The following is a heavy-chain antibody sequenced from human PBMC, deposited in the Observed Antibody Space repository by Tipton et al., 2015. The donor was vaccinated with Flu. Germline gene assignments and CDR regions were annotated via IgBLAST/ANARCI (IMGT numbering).Heavy chain of an antibody. V-gene: IGHV3-7*01. Sequence: SLRLSCAASGFTFSSYWMSWVRQAPGKGLEWVANIKQDGSEKYYVDSVKGRFTISRDNAKNSLYLQMNSLRVEDTAVYYCARDGYSGYETFDYWGQGTLVTVSS. J-gene: IGHJ4*02. CDR1: GFTFSSYW. D-gene: IGHD5-12*01. CDR2: IKQDGSEK. CDR3: ARDGYSGYETFDY.